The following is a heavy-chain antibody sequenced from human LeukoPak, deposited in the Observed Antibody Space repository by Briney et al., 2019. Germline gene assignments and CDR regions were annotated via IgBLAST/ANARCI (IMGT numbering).Heavy chain of an antibody. V-gene: IGHV4-34*01. J-gene: IGHJ3*02. D-gene: IGHD2-15*01. CDR1: GGSFGGYY. CDR2: INHSGST. Sequence: SETLSLTCAVYGGSFGGYYWSWIRQPPGKGLEWIGEINHSGSTNYNPSLKSRVTISVDTSKNQFSLKLRSVTAADTAVYYCAREEDCSGGICYLGNAFDIWGQGTMVTVSS. CDR3: AREEDCSGGICYLGNAFDI.